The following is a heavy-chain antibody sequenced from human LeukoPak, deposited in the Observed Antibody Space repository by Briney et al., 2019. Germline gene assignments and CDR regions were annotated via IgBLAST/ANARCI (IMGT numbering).Heavy chain of an antibody. J-gene: IGHJ4*02. CDR2: MNPNSGNT. D-gene: IGHD3-10*01. CDR3: ARAYGSGRYYKEVPY. V-gene: IGHV1-8*01. CDR1: GYTFTSYD. Sequence: VASVKVSCKASGYTFTSYDINWVRQATGQGLEWMGWMNPNSGNTGYAQKFQGRVTMTRNTSISTAYMELRSLRSEDTAVYYCARAYGSGRYYKEVPYWGQGTLVTVSS.